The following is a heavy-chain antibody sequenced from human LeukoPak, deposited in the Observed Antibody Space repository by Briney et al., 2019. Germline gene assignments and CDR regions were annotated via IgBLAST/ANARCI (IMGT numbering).Heavy chain of an antibody. CDR2: VHYTWNT. Sequence: PSETLSLTCSVCGGSIGIYHWSWIRQPPGKGLEWIGHVHYTWNTKYNPSLTGRVSISLDRSKNQFSLSLSSLTAADTAVYYCARVASKGGMDVWGQGTTVIVSS. CDR1: GGSIGIYH. V-gene: IGHV4-59*01. CDR3: ARVASKGGMDV. J-gene: IGHJ6*02.